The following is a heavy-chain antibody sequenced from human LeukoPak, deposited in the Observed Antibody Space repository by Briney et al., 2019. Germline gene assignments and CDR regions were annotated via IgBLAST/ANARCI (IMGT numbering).Heavy chain of an antibody. J-gene: IGHJ4*02. CDR3: ARAEGPDFDY. CDR2: INHSGST. V-gene: IGHV4-34*01. Sequence: ETLSLTCAVYGGSFIGYYWSWIRQPPGKGLEWIGEINHSGSTSYNPSLKSRVTISVDTSKNQFSLKLSSVTAADTAVYYCARAEGPDFDYWGQGTLVTVSS. CDR1: GGSFIGYY.